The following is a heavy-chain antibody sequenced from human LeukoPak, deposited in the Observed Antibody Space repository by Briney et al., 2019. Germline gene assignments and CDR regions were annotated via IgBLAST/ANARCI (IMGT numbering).Heavy chain of an antibody. V-gene: IGHV4-4*08. CDR2: IYTSGST. Sequence: SETLSLTCTVSGGSISSYYWSWIRQPPGKGLEWIGYIYTSGSTNYNPSLKSRVTISVGTSKNQFSLKLSSVTAADTAVYYCARRGGGFDYWGQGTLVTVSS. CDR3: ARRGGGFDY. CDR1: GGSISSYY. D-gene: IGHD2-15*01. J-gene: IGHJ4*02.